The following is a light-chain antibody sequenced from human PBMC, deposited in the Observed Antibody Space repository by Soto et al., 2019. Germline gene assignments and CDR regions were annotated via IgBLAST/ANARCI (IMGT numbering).Light chain of an antibody. V-gene: IGLV2-14*01. CDR2: DVS. CDR3: SSYTSSSTYV. CDR1: SSDVGGYNF. J-gene: IGLJ1*01. Sequence: QSALTQPASVSGSPGQSITISCTGTSSDVGGYNFVSWYQQHPGKAPKLMIYDVSNRPSGVPYRFSGSKSGNTASLTISGLQAEDEADYYCSSYTSSSTYVFGTGTKLTVL.